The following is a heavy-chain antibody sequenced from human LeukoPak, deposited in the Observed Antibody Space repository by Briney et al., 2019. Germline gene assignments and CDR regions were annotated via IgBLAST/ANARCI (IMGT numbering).Heavy chain of an antibody. V-gene: IGHV1-69*02. CDR1: GGTFISYT. D-gene: IGHD3-3*01. CDR3: ARGGGITIFGVVTSPDAFDI. J-gene: IGHJ3*02. CDR2: IIPILGIA. Sequence: ASVKVSCKASGGTFISYTISWVRQAPGQGLEWMGRIIPILGIANYAQKFQGRVTITADKSTSTAYMELSSLRSEDTAVYCCARGGGITIFGVVTSPDAFDIWGQGTMVTVSS.